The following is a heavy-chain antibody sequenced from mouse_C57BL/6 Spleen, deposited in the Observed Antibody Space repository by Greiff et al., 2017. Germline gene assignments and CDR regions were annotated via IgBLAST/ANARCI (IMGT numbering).Heavy chain of an antibody. CDR1: GYTFTDYN. V-gene: IGHV1-18*01. CDR3: ARVGARYFDY. Sequence: EVKLMESGPELVKPGASVKIPCKASGYTFTDYNMDWVKQSHGKSLEWIGDINPNNGGTIYNQKFKGKATLTVDKSSSTAYMGLRSLTSEDTAVYYCARVGARYFDYWGQGTTLTVSS. CDR2: INPNNGGT. J-gene: IGHJ2*01.